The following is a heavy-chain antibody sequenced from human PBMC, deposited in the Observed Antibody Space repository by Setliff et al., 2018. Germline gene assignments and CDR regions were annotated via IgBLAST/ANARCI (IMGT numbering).Heavy chain of an antibody. CDR2: TIPNSGGT. Sequence: ASVKVSCKASGDSFRSYQIIWVRQAPGQGLEWMGGTIPNSGGTNYAQKFQGRVTMTGDTISTAYMELSRLRSDDTAVYYCARDLALEDEYYYDSTGYYPRGLGYWGQGTLVTVSS. D-gene: IGHD3-22*01. CDR1: GDSFRSYQ. V-gene: IGHV1-2*02. J-gene: IGHJ4*02. CDR3: ARDLALEDEYYYDSTGYYPRGLGY.